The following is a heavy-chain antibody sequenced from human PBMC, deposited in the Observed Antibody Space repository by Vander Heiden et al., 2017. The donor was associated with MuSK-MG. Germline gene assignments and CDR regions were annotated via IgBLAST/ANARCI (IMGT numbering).Heavy chain of an antibody. CDR3: ARVINRGTALYYFDY. CDR2: IWPGDSDT. V-gene: IGHV5-51*03. J-gene: IGHJ4*02. Sequence: VPLVLTGAEETKPGACLTLSCTGSGSPFPRYWIGWVRQMPGTGLEWMGIIWPGDSDTIYSPSGQGQVTISADKSISTAYIQWSSLKASDTAMYDWARVINRGTALYYFDYWGQGTLVTVSS. D-gene: IGHD2-21*02. CDR1: GSPFPRYW.